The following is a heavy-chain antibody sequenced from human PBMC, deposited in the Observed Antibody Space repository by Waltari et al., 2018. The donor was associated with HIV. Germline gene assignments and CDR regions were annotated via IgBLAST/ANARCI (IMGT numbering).Heavy chain of an antibody. D-gene: IGHD2-2*01. V-gene: IGHV3-66*02. CDR1: GFTVSSND. J-gene: IGHJ5*01. Sequence: EVQLVESGGGLVHPGGSLRLSCAASGFTVSSNDMTWVRQAPGKGLEWVSVLYGGGTTDFADSVKGRFTISRDNSNNTVYLHMNSLRPEDTALYYCARDRDYCTTTSCWFWFDSWGQGTLVTVSS. CDR3: ARDRDYCTTTSCWFWFDS. CDR2: LYGGGTT.